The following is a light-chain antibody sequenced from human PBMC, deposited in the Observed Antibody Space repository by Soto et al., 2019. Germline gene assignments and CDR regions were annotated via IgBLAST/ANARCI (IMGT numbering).Light chain of an antibody. Sequence: EIVLTQSPGTLSLSPGERATLSCRASQSVDSDYLAWYQQKPGQAPRLLIYGASTRATGIPARFSGRGSGTEFTLTITSLQSEDFAVYYCQQYNDWLWTFGQGTKVDIK. J-gene: IGKJ1*01. CDR2: GAS. V-gene: IGKV3-15*01. CDR3: QQYNDWLWT. CDR1: QSVDSD.